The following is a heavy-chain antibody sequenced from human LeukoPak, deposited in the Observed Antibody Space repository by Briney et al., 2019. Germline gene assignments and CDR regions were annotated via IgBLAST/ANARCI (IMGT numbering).Heavy chain of an antibody. D-gene: IGHD3-3*01. CDR3: ARLTYYDFWRFDY. Sequence: SETLSLTCTVSGGSISSGGYYWSWIRQPPGKGLEWIGEIYHSGSTNYNPSLKSRVTISVDKSKNQFSLKLSSVTAVDTAVYYCARLTYYDFWRFDYWGQGTLVTVSS. V-gene: IGHV4-39*07. J-gene: IGHJ4*02. CDR2: IYHSGST. CDR1: GGSISSGGYY.